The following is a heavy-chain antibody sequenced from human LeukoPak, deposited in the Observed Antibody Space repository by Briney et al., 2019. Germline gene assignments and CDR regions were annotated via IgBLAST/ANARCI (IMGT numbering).Heavy chain of an antibody. CDR2: ISSSGSTR. J-gene: IGHJ6*03. D-gene: IGHD3-10*01. V-gene: IGHV3-48*03. CDR3: AKDHYYGSGSYYNDNYMDV. Sequence: GGSLRLSCAASGFTFSSYEMNWVRQAPGKGLEWVSYISSSGSTRYYADSVKGRFTISRDNSKNTLYLQMNSLRVEDTAVYYCAKDHYYGSGSYYNDNYMDVWGKGTTVTISS. CDR1: GFTFSSYE.